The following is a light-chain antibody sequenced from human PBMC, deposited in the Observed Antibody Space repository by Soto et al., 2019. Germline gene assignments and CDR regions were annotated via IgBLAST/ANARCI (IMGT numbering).Light chain of an antibody. CDR1: QSLGTNY. CDR2: DVS. CDR3: QQYDTSPWT. V-gene: IGKV3-20*01. J-gene: IGKJ1*01. Sequence: EIVLTQSPGTLSLSPGERATLSCGTSQSLGTNYLAWYQQRPGQAPRLLIYDVSTRATGIPDRLSGSESGADFNLTISRLEPEDVALYFCQQYDTSPWTFGQGTKVDIK.